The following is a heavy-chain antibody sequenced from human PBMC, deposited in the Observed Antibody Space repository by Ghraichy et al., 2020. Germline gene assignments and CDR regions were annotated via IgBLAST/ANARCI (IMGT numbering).Heavy chain of an antibody. V-gene: IGHV4-39*01. CDR2: IYYSGST. J-gene: IGHJ3*02. CDR1: GGSISSSSYY. CDR3: ATTIPVVPAAIELLDAFDI. D-gene: IGHD2-2*01. Sequence: SETLSLTCTVSGGSISSSSYYWGWIRQPPGKGLEWIGSIYYSGSTYYNPSLKSRVTISVDTSKNQFSLKLSSVTAADTAVYYCATTIPVVPAAIELLDAFDIWGQGTMVTVSS.